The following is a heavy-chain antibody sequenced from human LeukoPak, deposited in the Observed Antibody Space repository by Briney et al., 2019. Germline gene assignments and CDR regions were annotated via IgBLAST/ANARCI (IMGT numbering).Heavy chain of an antibody. CDR1: GGSISGSDYY. D-gene: IGHD2-21*01. CDR2: IHYSGST. CDR3: ARPVEMQSCGLSLEPFDL. V-gene: IGHV4-39*07. J-gene: IGHJ3*01. Sequence: SETLSLTCSVSGGSISGSDYYWGWIRQPPGKGLEWIGSIHYSGSTYNIPSLKRRVSISVDTSKNQLSLKLSSVTAADTAVYYCARPVEMQSCGLSLEPFDLWGQGTMVTVSS.